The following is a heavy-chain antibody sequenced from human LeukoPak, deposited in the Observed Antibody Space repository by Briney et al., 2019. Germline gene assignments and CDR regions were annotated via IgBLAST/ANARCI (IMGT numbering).Heavy chain of an antibody. CDR2: ISSSSSYI. V-gene: IGHV3-21*01. D-gene: IGHD3-16*02. CDR3: ARGSLDYVWGGYLLW. Sequence: GGSLRLSCTASGFTFSSYEMNWVRQAPGKGLEWVSSISSSSSYIYYADSVKGRFTISRDNAKNSLYLQMNSLRAEDTAVYYCARGSLDYVWGGYLLWWGQGTLVTVSS. CDR1: GFTFSSYE. J-gene: IGHJ4*02.